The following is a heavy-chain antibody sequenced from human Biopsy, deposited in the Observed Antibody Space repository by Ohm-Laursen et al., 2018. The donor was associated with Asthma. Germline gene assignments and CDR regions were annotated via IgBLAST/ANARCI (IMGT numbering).Heavy chain of an antibody. CDR3: ARVKDGYNFDY. D-gene: IGHD5-24*01. CDR2: IYHSGST. CDR1: GGSISSGGYS. Sequence: TLSLTCAVSGGSISSGGYSWSWIRQPPGKGLEWIGYIYHSGSTYYNPSLKIRVTISVYRSQNQFSLKLSSVTAADTAVYYCARVKDGYNFDYWGQGTLVTVAS. V-gene: IGHV4-30-2*01. J-gene: IGHJ4*02.